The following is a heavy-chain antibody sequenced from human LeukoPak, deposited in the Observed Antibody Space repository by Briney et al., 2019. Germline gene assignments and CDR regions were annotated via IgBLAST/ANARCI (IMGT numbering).Heavy chain of an antibody. Sequence: PSETLSLTCAVYGGSFSGYYWSWIRQPPGKGLEWIGYIYYSGSTNYNPSLKSRVTISVDTSKNQFSLKLSSVTAADTAVYYCARGGYYYDSSGSEPPYFDYWGQGTLVTVSS. CDR3: ARGGYYYDSSGSEPPYFDY. D-gene: IGHD3-22*01. CDR1: GGSFSGYY. V-gene: IGHV4-59*01. CDR2: IYYSGST. J-gene: IGHJ4*02.